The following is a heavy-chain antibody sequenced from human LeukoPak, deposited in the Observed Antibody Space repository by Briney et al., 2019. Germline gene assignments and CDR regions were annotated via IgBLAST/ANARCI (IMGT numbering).Heavy chain of an antibody. J-gene: IGHJ4*02. CDR1: GFTFSSYG. Sequence: QPGRSLRLSCAASGFTFSSYGMHWVRQAPGKGLEWVAVISYDKNNKWYADSVKGRFTISGDNSKNTLYLQMNSLRAEDTAVYYCARARGPTTTGADYWGQGTLVTVSS. V-gene: IGHV3-30*03. CDR3: ARARGPTTTGADY. CDR2: ISYDKNNK. D-gene: IGHD4-11*01.